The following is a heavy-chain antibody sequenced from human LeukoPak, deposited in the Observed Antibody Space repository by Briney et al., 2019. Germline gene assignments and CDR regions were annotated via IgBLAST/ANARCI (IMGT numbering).Heavy chain of an antibody. CDR3: ARDPLGDPTYYFDY. Sequence: GGSLRLSCAASGFTFSSYAMHWVRQAPGKGLEWVAVVSYDGSNKYYADSVKGRFTISRDNSKNTLYLQMNSLRAEDTAVYYCARDPLGDPTYYFDYWGQGTLVPSPQ. D-gene: IGHD2-21*01. CDR1: GFTFSSYA. CDR2: VSYDGSNK. V-gene: IGHV3-30*04. J-gene: IGHJ4*02.